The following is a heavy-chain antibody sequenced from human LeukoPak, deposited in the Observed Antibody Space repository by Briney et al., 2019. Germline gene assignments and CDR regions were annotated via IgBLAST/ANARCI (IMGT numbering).Heavy chain of an antibody. D-gene: IGHD2-15*01. CDR2: IYYSGST. V-gene: IGHV4-59*12. CDR3: ARAFLVGYSPEEYFFDY. Sequence: SETLSLTCTVSGGSISSYYWSWIRQPPGKGLEWIGYIYYSGSTNYNPSLKSRVTISIDKSKNQFSLKPNSVTAADTAVYYCARAFLVGYSPEEYFFDYWGQGNLVTVSS. CDR1: GGSISSYY. J-gene: IGHJ4*02.